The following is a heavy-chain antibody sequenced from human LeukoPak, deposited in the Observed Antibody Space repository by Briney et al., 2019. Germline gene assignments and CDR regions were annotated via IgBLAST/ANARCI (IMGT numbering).Heavy chain of an antibody. CDR1: GYTFTRYG. V-gene: IGHV1-18*01. Sequence: GASVKVSCKPSGYTFTRYGISWVRQAPGQGLEWMGWISAYNGNTNYAQKLQGRVTMTTDTSTSTAYMELRSLRSDDTAVYYCARANMITFGGVIVLDAFDIWGQGTMVTVSS. CDR3: ARANMITFGGVIVLDAFDI. CDR2: ISAYNGNT. D-gene: IGHD3-16*02. J-gene: IGHJ3*02.